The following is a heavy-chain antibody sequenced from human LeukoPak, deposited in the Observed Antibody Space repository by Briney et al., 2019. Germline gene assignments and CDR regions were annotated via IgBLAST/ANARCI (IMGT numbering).Heavy chain of an antibody. V-gene: IGHV3-11*04. D-gene: IGHD6-19*01. J-gene: IGHJ4*02. CDR2: ISSSGSTI. CDR3: AKVGRSGWPLDN. CDR1: EFTFSDYY. Sequence: PGGSLSFSFAAPEFTFSDYYMSWIRQPPGKGLEWVSYISSSGSTIYYADSVKGRFTISRDNAKNSLYLQMNSLRVEDTAVYYCAKVGRSGWPLDNWGQGTLVTVSS.